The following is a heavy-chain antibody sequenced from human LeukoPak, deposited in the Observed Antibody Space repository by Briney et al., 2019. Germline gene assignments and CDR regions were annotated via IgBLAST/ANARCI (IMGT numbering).Heavy chain of an antibody. J-gene: IGHJ3*02. CDR3: ARPAAITRFAFDI. CDR2: IYYSGST. CDR1: GGSISSGGYY. D-gene: IGHD2-2*02. V-gene: IGHV4-31*03. Sequence: SETLSLTCTVSGGSISSGGYYWSWIRQHPGKGREWIGYIYYSGSTYYNPSLKSRVTISVDTSKNQFSLKLSSVTAADTAVYYCARPAAITRFAFDIWGQGTMVTVPS.